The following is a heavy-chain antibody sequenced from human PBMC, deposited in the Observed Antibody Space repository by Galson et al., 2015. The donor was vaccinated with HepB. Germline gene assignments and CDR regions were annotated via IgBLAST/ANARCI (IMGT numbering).Heavy chain of an antibody. CDR3: ARGGQPLVNWFDP. CDR1: GFTFSDYY. Sequence: SLRLSCAASGFTFSDYYMSWIRQAPGKGLEWVSYISSSSSYTNYADSVKGRFTISRDNAKNSLYMQMNSLRAEDTAVYYCARGGQPLVNWFDPWGQGTLVTVSS. V-gene: IGHV3-11*06. CDR2: ISSSSSYT. D-gene: IGHD3-9*01. J-gene: IGHJ5*02.